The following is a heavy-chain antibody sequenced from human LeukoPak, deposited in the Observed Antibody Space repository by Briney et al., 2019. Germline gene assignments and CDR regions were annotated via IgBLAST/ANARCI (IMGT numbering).Heavy chain of an antibody. J-gene: IGHJ3*02. V-gene: IGHV3-48*02. CDR2: ISSSIGTI. D-gene: IGHD2-21*01. CDR3: ARDSWHIVVVNAIPGVDAFDI. CDR1: RFTLSSYS. Sequence: TGGSLRLSCAPARFTLSSYSMKWVRQAPGKGLEWVSYISSSIGTIYYADSVKGRFTISRDNAKNSQYLQMNSLRDEDTGVYHCARDSWHIVVVNAIPGVDAFDIWGQGTMVTVSS.